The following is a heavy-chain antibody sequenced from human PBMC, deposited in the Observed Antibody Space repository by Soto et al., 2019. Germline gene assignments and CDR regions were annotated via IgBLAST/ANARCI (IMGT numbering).Heavy chain of an antibody. CDR1: GFTFSDYY. D-gene: IGHD5-18*01. CDR2: ISSSGNST. Sequence: GGSLRLSCAGSGFTFSDYYMSWIRQAPGKGLEWVSDISSSGNSTYYADSVKGRFTISRDNAKNTLYLQMNSLRAEDTAVYYCAKDARGYSYGYVDPWGQGTLVTVSS. J-gene: IGHJ5*02. CDR3: AKDARGYSYGYVDP. V-gene: IGHV3-11*01.